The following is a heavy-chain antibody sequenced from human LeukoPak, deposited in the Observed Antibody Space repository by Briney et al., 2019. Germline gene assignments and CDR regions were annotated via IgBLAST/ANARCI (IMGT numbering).Heavy chain of an antibody. V-gene: IGHV3-74*01. CDR2: INFDGSTT. CDR1: GFTFSSYW. Sequence: GGSVRLSCAASGFTFSSYWMHWVRQAPGKGLVWVSRINFDGSTTSYADSVKGRFTISRDNAKNTLYLQMSSLRAEDTAVYYCARVSAVKYAFDIWGQGTMVTVSS. CDR3: ARVSAVKYAFDI. J-gene: IGHJ3*02. D-gene: IGHD4-11*01.